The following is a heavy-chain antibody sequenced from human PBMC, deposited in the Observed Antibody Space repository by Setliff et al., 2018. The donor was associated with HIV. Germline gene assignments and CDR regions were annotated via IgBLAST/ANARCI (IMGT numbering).Heavy chain of an antibody. V-gene: IGHV3-7*01. CDR2: IDLYGSEK. Sequence: GGSLRLSCAASGFTFSRYWMIWVRQAPGKGLEWVANIDLYGSEKNYVDSVEGRFTISRDNARNSLFLQMNSLRAEDTAVHYCATHRGYNSGDRWSFFDYWGQGILVTVSS. CDR3: ATHRGYNSGDRWSFFDY. CDR1: GFTFSRYW. J-gene: IGHJ4*02. D-gene: IGHD2-15*01.